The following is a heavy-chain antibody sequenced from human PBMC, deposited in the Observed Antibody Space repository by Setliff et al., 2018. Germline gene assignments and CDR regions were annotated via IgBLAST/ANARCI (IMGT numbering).Heavy chain of an antibody. Sequence: ASVKDSCKASGYTFTGHHLRWVRQAPGQGLEWMGWINPKSGVTNYAQKFQGRVAMTRDTSISTAYMELSSLTSDDTAMYYCARDLIAVTATTAFDMWGQGTMVTVSS. J-gene: IGHJ3*02. V-gene: IGHV1-2*02. D-gene: IGHD6-19*01. CDR3: ARDLIAVTATTAFDM. CDR2: INPKSGVT. CDR1: GYTFTGHH.